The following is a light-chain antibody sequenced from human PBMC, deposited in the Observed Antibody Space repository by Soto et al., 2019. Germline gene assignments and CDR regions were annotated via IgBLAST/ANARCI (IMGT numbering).Light chain of an antibody. J-gene: IGLJ1*01. CDR3: QTWGTGIRV. V-gene: IGLV4-69*01. CDR2: INSDGSH. CDR1: SGHSSYA. Sequence: QAVVTQSPSASASLGASVKIICTLSSGHSSYAIAWHQQQPEKGPRYLMKINSDGSHSKGDGIPDRFSGSSSGAERYLTISSLQSEDEADYYCQTWGTGIRVFGTGTKVTVL.